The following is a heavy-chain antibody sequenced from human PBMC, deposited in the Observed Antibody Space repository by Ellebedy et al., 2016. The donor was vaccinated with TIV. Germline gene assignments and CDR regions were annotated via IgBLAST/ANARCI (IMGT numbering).Heavy chain of an antibody. D-gene: IGHD6-6*01. J-gene: IGHJ4*02. Sequence: SVKVSXKASEGTFSNYAFTWVRQAPGQGLEWMGGVIPVFGTTNYAQKFQDRLTIIADESTSTTYLELSSLRSDDTAVYYCARGLPIPARLEYYFDYWGQGTLVTVSS. CDR3: ARGLPIPARLEYYFDY. CDR2: VIPVFGTT. CDR1: EGTFSNYA. V-gene: IGHV1-69*13.